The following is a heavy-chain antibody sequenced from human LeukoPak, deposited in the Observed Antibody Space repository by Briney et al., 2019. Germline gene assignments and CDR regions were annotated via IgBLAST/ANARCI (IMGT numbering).Heavy chain of an antibody. Sequence: SGPTLVNPTQTLTLTCSFSGFSLSTSGVGVGWIRQPPGKALEWLALIYWDDDKRYSPSLKSRLTITKDTSKNQVVPTMTNMDPGDTATYYCAHSRVVPAVNTWFDPWGQGTLVTVSS. D-gene: IGHD2-2*01. CDR2: IYWDDDK. CDR3: AHSRVVPAVNTWFDP. CDR1: GFSLSTSGVG. V-gene: IGHV2-5*02. J-gene: IGHJ5*02.